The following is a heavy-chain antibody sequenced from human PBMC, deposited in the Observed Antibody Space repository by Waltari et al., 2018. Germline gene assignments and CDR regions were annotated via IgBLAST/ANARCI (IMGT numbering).Heavy chain of an antibody. D-gene: IGHD3-3*01. CDR3: ARGGRSRYYDFWSGYLFDS. J-gene: IGHJ3*02. V-gene: IGHV4-34*01. CDR2: IHHTGST. CDR1: GGSFSGYY. Sequence: QVQLQQWGAGLLKPSETLSLTCAVYGGSFSGYYWSWCRQPPGQGLEWIGEIHHTGSTNFNPSLKSRVTISVDTSKNQFSLKLSSVTAADTAVYYCARGGRSRYYDFWSGYLFDSWGQGTMFTVSS.